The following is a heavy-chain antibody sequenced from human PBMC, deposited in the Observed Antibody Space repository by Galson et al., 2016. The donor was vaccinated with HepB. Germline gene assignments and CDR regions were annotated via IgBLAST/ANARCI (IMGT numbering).Heavy chain of an antibody. CDR2: ISSTESYI. CDR1: GFTFSGYA. J-gene: IGHJ3*02. Sequence: SLRLSCAASGFTFSGYAMAWVRQAPGKGLEWVSSISSTESYIYYADSVKGRFTISRDNAEDSLYLHMNSLRADDTAVYYCARSLTGDAFDIWGQGTMVTVSS. D-gene: IGHD3-10*01. V-gene: IGHV3-21*01. CDR3: ARSLTGDAFDI.